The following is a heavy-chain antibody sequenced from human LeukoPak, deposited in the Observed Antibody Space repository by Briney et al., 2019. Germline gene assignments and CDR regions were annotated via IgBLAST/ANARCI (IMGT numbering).Heavy chain of an antibody. V-gene: IGHV3-53*01. J-gene: IGHJ4*02. CDR3: ARDSRGYSYGFDY. D-gene: IGHD5-18*01. CDR1: GFTVSSNY. CDR2: IYSGGST. Sequence: GGSLRLSCAASGFTVSSNYMSWARQAPGKGLEWVSVIYSGGSTYYADSVKGRFTISRDNSKNTLYLQMNSLRAEDTAVYYCARDSRGYSYGFDYWGQGTLVTVSS.